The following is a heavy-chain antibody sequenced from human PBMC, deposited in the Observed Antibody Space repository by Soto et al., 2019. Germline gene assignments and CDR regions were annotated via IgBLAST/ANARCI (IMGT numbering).Heavy chain of an antibody. V-gene: IGHV1-46*01. Sequence: ASVKVSCKASGYTFTSYYMHWVRQAPGQGLEWMGIINPSDGSTRYAQKFQGGVSMTRDTSTSTVYMELSSLTSEDTAVYYCARDQGGYYDSSGDITLWFLGDFDYWGQGTLVTVSS. D-gene: IGHD3-22*01. CDR3: ARDQGGYYDSSGDITLWFLGDFDY. CDR2: INPSDGST. J-gene: IGHJ4*02. CDR1: GYTFTSYY.